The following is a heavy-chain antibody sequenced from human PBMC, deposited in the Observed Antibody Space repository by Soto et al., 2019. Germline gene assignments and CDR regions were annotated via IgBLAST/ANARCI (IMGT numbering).Heavy chain of an antibody. CDR1: GGSISSSGYY. J-gene: IGHJ4*02. CDR2: IYYSGST. D-gene: IGHD3-3*01. Sequence: NPSETLSLTCTVSGGSISSSGYYWSWIRQHPGKGLEWIGYIYYSGSTYYNPSLKSRVTISVDTSKNQFSLKLSSVTAADTAVYYCARAATYYDFWSGYPALDYWGQGTLVTVSS. CDR3: ARAATYYDFWSGYPALDY. V-gene: IGHV4-31*03.